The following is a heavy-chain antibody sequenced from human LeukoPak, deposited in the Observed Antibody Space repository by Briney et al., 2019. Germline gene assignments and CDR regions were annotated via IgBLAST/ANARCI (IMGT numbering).Heavy chain of an antibody. J-gene: IGHJ3*02. V-gene: IGHV3-21*01. CDR2: ISSSSSYI. CDR3: ARDWCTSSGCPRGDAFDI. CDR1: GFTFSSCS. D-gene: IGHD6-19*01. Sequence: GGSLRLSCAASGFTFSSCSMNWVRQAPGKGLEWVSSISSSSSYIYYAGSVKGRFTISRDNAKNSLYLQMNSLRAGDTAVYYCARDWCTSSGCPRGDAFDIWGQGTMVTVSS.